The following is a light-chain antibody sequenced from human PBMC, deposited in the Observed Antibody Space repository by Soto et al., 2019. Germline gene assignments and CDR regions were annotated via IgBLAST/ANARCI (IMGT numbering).Light chain of an antibody. Sequence: QSVLTQPASVSGSPGQSITISCTGTSSDVGGYKYVSWYQQHPGKAPKLIIYEVSNRPSGVSNRFSGSKSGNTASLTISGLRAEDEADYYCNSYTSSTAYVFGTGTKV. V-gene: IGLV2-14*01. CDR3: NSYTSSTAYV. J-gene: IGLJ1*01. CDR2: EVS. CDR1: SSDVGGYKY.